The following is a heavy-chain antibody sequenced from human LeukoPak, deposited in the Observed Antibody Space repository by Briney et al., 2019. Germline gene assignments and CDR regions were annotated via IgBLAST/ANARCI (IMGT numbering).Heavy chain of an antibody. CDR1: GYTFTSYY. Sequence: ASVKVSYKASGYTFTSYYMHWVRQAPGQGLEWMGIINPSGGSTSYAQKFQGRVTMTTDTSTSTAYMELRSLRSDDTAVYYCARDWDNNYIATTYLPGYWGQGTLVTVSS. V-gene: IGHV1-46*01. CDR2: INPSGGST. CDR3: ARDWDNNYIATTYLPGY. J-gene: IGHJ4*02. D-gene: IGHD4-11*01.